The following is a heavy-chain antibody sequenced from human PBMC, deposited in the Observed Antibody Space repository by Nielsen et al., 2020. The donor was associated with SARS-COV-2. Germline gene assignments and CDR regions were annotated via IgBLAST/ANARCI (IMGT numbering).Heavy chain of an antibody. J-gene: IGHJ4*02. CDR3: ARDSGPYSNYVDY. D-gene: IGHD4-11*01. CDR1: GYTFTGYY. V-gene: IGHV1-2*06. CDR2: INPNSGGT. Sequence: ASVKVSCKASGYTFTGYYMHWVRQAPGQGLEWMGRINPNSGGTNYAQKFQGRVTMTRDTSISTAYMELSRLRSDDTAVYYCARDSGPYSNYVDYWGQGTLVTVSS.